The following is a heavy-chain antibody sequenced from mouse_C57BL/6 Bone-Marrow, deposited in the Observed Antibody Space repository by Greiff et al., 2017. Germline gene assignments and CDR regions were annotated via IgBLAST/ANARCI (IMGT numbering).Heavy chain of an antibody. CDR3: ACAPAWFAY. CDR1: GFTFSSYA. Sequence: EVKLVESGGGLVKPGGSLKLSCAASGFTFSSYAMSWVRQTPEKRLEWVATISDGGSYIYYPDNVKGRFTISRDNAKNNLYLQMSHLKSEDTAMYYCACAPAWFAYWGQGTLVTVSA. CDR2: ISDGGSYI. J-gene: IGHJ3*01. V-gene: IGHV5-4*03.